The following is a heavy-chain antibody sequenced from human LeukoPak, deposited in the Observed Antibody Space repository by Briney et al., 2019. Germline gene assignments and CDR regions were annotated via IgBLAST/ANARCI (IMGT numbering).Heavy chain of an antibody. CDR3: AGGASRADY. V-gene: IGHV3-21*01. CDR1: GFTFWGYN. Sequence: GGSLRLSCAASGFTFWGYNMNWVRQAPGKRPEWVSSISSSSSYIYYADSVKGRFTLSRDNAKNSLYLQLNSLRAEDTALYYCAGGASRADYWGQGTLVTVSS. D-gene: IGHD3-16*01. CDR2: ISSSSSYI. J-gene: IGHJ4*02.